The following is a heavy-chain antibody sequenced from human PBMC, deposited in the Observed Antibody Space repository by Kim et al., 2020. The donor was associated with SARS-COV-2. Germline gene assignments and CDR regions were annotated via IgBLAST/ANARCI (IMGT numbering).Heavy chain of an antibody. Sequence: GGSLRLSCAASGFTFSSYSMNWVRQAPGKGLEWVSSISSSSSYIYYADSVKGRFTISRDNAKNSLYLQMNSLRAEDTAVYYCARDSVTTYPWYYYGMDVWGQGTTVTVSS. V-gene: IGHV3-21*01. CDR1: GFTFSSYS. D-gene: IGHD4-17*01. J-gene: IGHJ6*02. CDR2: ISSSSSYI. CDR3: ARDSVTTYPWYYYGMDV.